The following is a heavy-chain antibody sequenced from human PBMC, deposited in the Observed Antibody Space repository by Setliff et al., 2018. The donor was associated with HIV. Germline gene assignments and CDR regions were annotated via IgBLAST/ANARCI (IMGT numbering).Heavy chain of an antibody. CDR3: ARGYCSGGFCHPNYYHYMGV. J-gene: IGHJ6*03. V-gene: IGHV4-31*11. Sequence: PSETLSLTCAVSGVSITSADYYWSWIRQHPVKGLEWIGYMYSSGNNYYNPSLKSRLVVSVDESKNQFSLNLSSVTAADTAVYYCARGYCSGGFCHPNYYHYMGVWGKGTTVTVPS. D-gene: IGHD2-15*01. CDR2: MYSSGNN. CDR1: GVSITSADYY.